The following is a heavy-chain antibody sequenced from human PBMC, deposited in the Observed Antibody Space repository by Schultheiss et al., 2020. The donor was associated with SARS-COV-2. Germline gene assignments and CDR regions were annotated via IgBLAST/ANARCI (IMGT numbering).Heavy chain of an antibody. J-gene: IGHJ3*02. D-gene: IGHD3-22*01. Sequence: GESLKISCAASGFTVSSNYMSWVRQAPGKGLEWVSVIYSGGSTYYADSVKGRFTISRDNSKNTLYLQMNSLRAEDTAVYYCASIPYYYDSSGYTDAFDIWGQGTMVTVSS. CDR1: GFTVSSNY. CDR2: IYSGGST. V-gene: IGHV3-66*01. CDR3: ASIPYYYDSSGYTDAFDI.